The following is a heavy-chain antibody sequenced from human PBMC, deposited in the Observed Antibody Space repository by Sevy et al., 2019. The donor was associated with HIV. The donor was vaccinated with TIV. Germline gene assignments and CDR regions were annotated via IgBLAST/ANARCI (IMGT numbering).Heavy chain of an antibody. D-gene: IGHD2-21*01. CDR2: IKYDGSNK. V-gene: IGHV3-30*02. CDR3: GNEGGGEGGDH. Sequence: GGSLRLSCAASGFSFSSYGMHWVRQAPGKGLEWMSYIKYDGSNKDYADSVKGRFTISRDNSKNTLYLQMNSLRVEDRAVFECGNEGGGEGGDHWGQGTLVTVSS. CDR1: GFSFSSYG. J-gene: IGHJ4*02.